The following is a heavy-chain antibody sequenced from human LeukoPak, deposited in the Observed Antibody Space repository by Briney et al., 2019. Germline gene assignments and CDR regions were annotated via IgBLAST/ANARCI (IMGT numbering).Heavy chain of an antibody. J-gene: IGHJ3*02. V-gene: IGHV3-23*01. CDR3: AKGGFGSSAFDI. Sequence: GGSLRLSCVASRFSFSNYGMSWVRQGPGKGLEWVSAISFSGGRIFYADSVKGRFTISRDNSKNTLYLQMNSLRAEDTAVYYCAKGGFGSSAFDIWGQGTMVTVSS. CDR2: ISFSGGRI. CDR1: RFSFSNYG. D-gene: IGHD2-2*01.